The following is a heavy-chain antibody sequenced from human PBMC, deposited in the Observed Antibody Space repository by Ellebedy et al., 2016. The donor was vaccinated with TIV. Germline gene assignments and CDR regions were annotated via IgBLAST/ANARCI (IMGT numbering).Heavy chain of an antibody. CDR3: ARDMGELLSTSWAY. CDR2: INPKSGGT. CDR1: GYTFTANY. J-gene: IGHJ4*02. V-gene: IGHV1-2*02. D-gene: IGHD1-26*01. Sequence: AASVKVSCKASGYTFTANYLYWVRQAPGQGLEWMGWINPKSGGTKYAQKFQGRVTMTRDTSLSTAYMELSRLRSDDTAVYYCARDMGELLSTSWAYWGQGTLVTVSS.